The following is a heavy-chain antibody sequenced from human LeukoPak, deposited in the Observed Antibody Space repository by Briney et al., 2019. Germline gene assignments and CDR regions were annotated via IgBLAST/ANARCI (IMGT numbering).Heavy chain of an antibody. D-gene: IGHD2-8*02. CDR3: ARDKRGVVDY. V-gene: IGHV1-8*01. CDR2: MNPNSDNT. CDR1: GYTFTSYD. Sequence: ASVKVSCKASGYTFTSYDINWVRQATGQGLEWMGWMNPNSDNTGYAQKFQGRVTMTWDTSISTAYMELSSLRSEDTAVYYCARDKRGVVDYWGQGTLVTVSS. J-gene: IGHJ4*02.